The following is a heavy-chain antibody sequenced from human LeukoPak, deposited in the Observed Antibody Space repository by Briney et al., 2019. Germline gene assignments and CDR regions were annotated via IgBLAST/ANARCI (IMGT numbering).Heavy chain of an antibody. CDR1: GGSISSYY. J-gene: IGHJ3*02. V-gene: IGHV4-59*01. CDR3: ARRREMATAHDAFDI. Sequence: PSETLSLTCTVSGGSISSYYWSWIRQPPGKGLEWIGYIYYSGSTNYNPSLKSRVTISVDTSKNQFSLKLSSVTAADTAVYYCARRREMATAHDAFDIWGQGTMVTVSS. CDR2: IYYSGST. D-gene: IGHD5-18*01.